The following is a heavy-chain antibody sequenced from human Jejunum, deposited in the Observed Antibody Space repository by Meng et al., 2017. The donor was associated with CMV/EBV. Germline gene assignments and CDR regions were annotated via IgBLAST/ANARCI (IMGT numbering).Heavy chain of an antibody. Sequence: QVQLLDSGGGVDQPWRSLRLSCAASGITFSSYGMHWVRQAPGKGLEWVAVISYDGSKEYYADSVKGRFTISRDNSKNTLYLQMNSLRAEDTAVYYCARGRGPLEYYFDYWGQGTLVTVSS. CDR1: GITFSSYG. CDR3: ARGRGPLEYYFDY. D-gene: IGHD3-3*01. V-gene: IGHV3-30-3*01. J-gene: IGHJ4*02. CDR2: ISYDGSKE.